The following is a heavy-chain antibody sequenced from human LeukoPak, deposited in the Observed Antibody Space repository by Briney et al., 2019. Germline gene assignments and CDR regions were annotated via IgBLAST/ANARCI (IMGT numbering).Heavy chain of an antibody. CDR2: IYYSGST. J-gene: IGHJ4*02. D-gene: IGHD3-22*01. V-gene: IGHV4-61*01. CDR1: GGSVSSGTYY. Sequence: SGTLSLTCTVSGGSVSSGTYYWSWIRQPPGTGLEWIGYIYYSGSTNYNPSLKSRVTISVDTSKNQFSLKVSSVTAADTAVYYCARHRYYYDSSGYYCVYYFDYWGQGTLVTVSS. CDR3: ARHRYYYDSSGYYCVYYFDY.